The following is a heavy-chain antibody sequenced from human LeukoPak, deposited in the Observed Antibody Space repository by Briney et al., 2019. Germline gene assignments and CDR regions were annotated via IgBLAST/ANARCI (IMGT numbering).Heavy chain of an antibody. CDR2: INPNSGGT. Sequence: ASVKVSCKASGYTFTVYYMHWVRQAPGQGLEWMGWINPNSGGTNYAQKFQGRVTMTRDTSISTAYMELSRLRSDDTAVYYWARVGSIVGATHFDYWGQGTLVTISS. D-gene: IGHD1-26*01. CDR3: ARVGSIVGATHFDY. J-gene: IGHJ4*02. CDR1: GYTFTVYY. V-gene: IGHV1-2*02.